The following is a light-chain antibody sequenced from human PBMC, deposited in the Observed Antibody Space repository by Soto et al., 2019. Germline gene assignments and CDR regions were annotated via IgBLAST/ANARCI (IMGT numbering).Light chain of an antibody. CDR3: SSYTSSSTLYV. CDR1: SSDVGGYTY. Sequence: QSALTQPASVSGSPRQSITISCTRASSDVGGYTYVSWYQQHPGKAPKLMIYEVNNRPSGVSHRFSGSKSGNTASLTISGLQAEDETDYYCSSYTSSSTLYVFGTGTKLTVL. V-gene: IGLV2-14*01. CDR2: EVN. J-gene: IGLJ1*01.